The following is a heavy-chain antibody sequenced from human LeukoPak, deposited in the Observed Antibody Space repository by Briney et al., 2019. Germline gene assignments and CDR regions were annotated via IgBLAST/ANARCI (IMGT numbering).Heavy chain of an antibody. CDR3: AREEGVAGTGAYYFDY. CDR1: GGSISSSSYY. V-gene: IGHV4-39*02. CDR2: IYYSGST. J-gene: IGHJ4*02. Sequence: SETLSLTCTVSGGSISSSSYYWGWIRQPPGKGLEWIGRIYYSGSTYYNPSLKSRVTISVDTSKNQFSLKLSSVTAADTAVYYCAREEGVAGTGAYYFDYWGQGTLVTVSS. D-gene: IGHD6-19*01.